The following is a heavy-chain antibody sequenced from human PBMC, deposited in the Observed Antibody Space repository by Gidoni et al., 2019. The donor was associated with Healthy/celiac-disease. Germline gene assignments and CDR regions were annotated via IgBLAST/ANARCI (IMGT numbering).Heavy chain of an antibody. V-gene: IGHV3-48*01. J-gene: IGHJ6*02. CDR2: ISSSSSTI. D-gene: IGHD2-2*01. CDR3: ARCPTEVPAAISVVDYYGMDV. Sequence: EVQLVESGGGLVQPGGSLRLSWAASGFTFGTYSMNWVRQAPGKGLEWVSYISSSSSTIYYADSVKGRFTISRDNAKNSLYLQMNSLRAEDTAVYYCARCPTEVPAAISVVDYYGMDVWGQGTTVTVSS. CDR1: GFTFGTYS.